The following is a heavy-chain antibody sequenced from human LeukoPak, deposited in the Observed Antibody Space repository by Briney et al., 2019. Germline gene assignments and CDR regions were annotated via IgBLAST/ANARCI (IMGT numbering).Heavy chain of an antibody. D-gene: IGHD3-16*01. CDR3: ARGGGLDV. J-gene: IGHJ6*02. CDR1: GFIFSTYW. CDR2: IKYDGSEK. Sequence: GGSLRLSCAASGFIFSTYWMSWVRQAPGKGLEWMANIKYDGSEKYYVDSVKGRFTISRDNAKNSLYLQMSNLRAEDTAVYFCARGGGLDVWGQGATVTVSS. V-gene: IGHV3-7*03.